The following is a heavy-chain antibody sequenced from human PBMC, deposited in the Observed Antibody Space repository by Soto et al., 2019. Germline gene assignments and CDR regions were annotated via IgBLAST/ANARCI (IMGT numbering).Heavy chain of an antibody. CDR2: TYYRSKWYN. Sequence: SQTLSLTCAISGDSVSSNSAAWNWIRQSPSRGLEWLGRTYYRSKWYNDYAVSVKSRITINPDTSKNQFSLQLNSVTPEDTAVYYCARGLRPLRSYYYYMDVWGKGTTVTVSS. CDR3: ARGLRPLRSYYYYMDV. CDR1: GDSVSSNSAA. D-gene: IGHD3-3*01. V-gene: IGHV6-1*01. J-gene: IGHJ6*03.